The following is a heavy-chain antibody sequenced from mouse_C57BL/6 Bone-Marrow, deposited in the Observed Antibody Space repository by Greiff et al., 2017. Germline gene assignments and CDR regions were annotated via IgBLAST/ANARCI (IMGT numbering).Heavy chain of an antibody. J-gene: IGHJ3*01. CDR2: ICSGGDYI. D-gene: IGHD1-1*01. CDR3: TRDNYDSSPCAY. Sequence: EVKVVESGEGLVKPGGSLKLSCAASGFTFSSYAMSWVRQTPEKRLEWVAYICSGGDYIYYADTVKGRFNISRDNARNTLYLQISSLKYEDTAMYYCTRDNYDSSPCAYWGQGTLVTVSA. V-gene: IGHV5-9-1*02. CDR1: GFTFSSYA.